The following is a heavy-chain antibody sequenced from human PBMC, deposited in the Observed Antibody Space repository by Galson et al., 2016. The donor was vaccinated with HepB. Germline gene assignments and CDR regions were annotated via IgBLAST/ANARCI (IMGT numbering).Heavy chain of an antibody. J-gene: IGHJ4*02. Sequence: SLRLSCAASGFTFSNYAISWVRQAPGRGLEWVSSISGNVRATHYADSVKGRFTMSRDNSRNTVVLQMSRLRDEDTAMYYCARDVPFAFGEMFDYWGQGTRVTVSS. V-gene: IGHV3-23*01. CDR2: ISGNVRAT. CDR3: ARDVPFAFGEMFDY. CDR1: GFTFSNYA. D-gene: IGHD3-10*01.